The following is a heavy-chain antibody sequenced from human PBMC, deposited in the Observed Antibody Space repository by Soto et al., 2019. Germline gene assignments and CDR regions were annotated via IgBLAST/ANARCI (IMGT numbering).Heavy chain of an antibody. CDR1: GFTFSSYG. V-gene: IGHV3-33*01. CDR2: IWYDGSDK. CDR3: ARGANYDFWSGYYGYYHYYMDV. Sequence: GGSLRLSCAASGFTFSSYGIHWVRQAPGKGLEWVAVIWYDGSDKYYGDSVKGRFTISRDNSKNTLYLQMNSLRAEDTAVYYCARGANYDFWSGYYGYYHYYMDVWGKGTTVTVSS. J-gene: IGHJ6*03. D-gene: IGHD3-3*01.